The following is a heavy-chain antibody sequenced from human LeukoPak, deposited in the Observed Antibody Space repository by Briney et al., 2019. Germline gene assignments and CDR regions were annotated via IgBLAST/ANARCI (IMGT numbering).Heavy chain of an antibody. J-gene: IGHJ3*01. V-gene: IGHV5-51*01. CDR1: GYTFTTYW. D-gene: IGHD5-24*01. CDR3: ARSPADGYTYGVDDF. Sequence: GESLKISCKGSGYTFTTYWIGWVRQMPGKGLEWMGIIYPGHSETRYSPSFQGQVTISADKSISTAYLQWSSLKASDTAMYFCARSPADGYTYGVDDFWGQGTLVTVSS. CDR2: IYPGHSET.